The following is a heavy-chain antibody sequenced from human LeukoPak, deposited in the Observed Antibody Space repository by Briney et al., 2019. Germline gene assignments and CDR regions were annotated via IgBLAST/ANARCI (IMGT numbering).Heavy chain of an antibody. Sequence: SETLSLTCTVSGGSISSYYWSWIRQPAGKGLEWIGRIYTSGSTNYDPSLKSRVTMSVDTSKNQFSLKLSSVTAADTAVYYCARDSSSWYRDSDYYMDVWGKGTTVTVSS. D-gene: IGHD6-13*01. J-gene: IGHJ6*03. CDR2: IYTSGST. CDR3: ARDSSSWYRDSDYYMDV. V-gene: IGHV4-4*07. CDR1: GGSISSYY.